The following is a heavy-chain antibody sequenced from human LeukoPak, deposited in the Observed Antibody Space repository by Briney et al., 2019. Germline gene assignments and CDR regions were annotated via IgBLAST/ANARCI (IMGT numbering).Heavy chain of an antibody. J-gene: IGHJ4*02. D-gene: IGHD3/OR15-3a*01. Sequence: PGGSLRLSCAASGFTFSTYWVTWVRQAPGKGLEWVANINLDGSDKYYVDSVMGRFTISKDNAKNSLYLQMNSLTVEDTAVYYCARDDGFSCYSYWGQGTLVTVSS. CDR3: ARDDGFSCYSY. CDR2: INLDGSDK. V-gene: IGHV3-7*01. CDR1: GFTFSTYW.